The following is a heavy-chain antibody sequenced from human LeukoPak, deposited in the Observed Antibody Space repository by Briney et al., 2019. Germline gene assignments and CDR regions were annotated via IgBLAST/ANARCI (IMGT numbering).Heavy chain of an antibody. Sequence: KPGGSLRLSCAASGFTFSSHSMNWVRQAPGEGLEWVSSIGSSSSSIYYADSVKGRFTISRDNAKNSLYLQMNSLRGEDTAVYYCARETSEAFDTWGQGTMVTVSS. CDR1: GFTFSSHS. CDR3: ARETSEAFDT. J-gene: IGHJ3*02. CDR2: IGSSSSSI. V-gene: IGHV3-21*01.